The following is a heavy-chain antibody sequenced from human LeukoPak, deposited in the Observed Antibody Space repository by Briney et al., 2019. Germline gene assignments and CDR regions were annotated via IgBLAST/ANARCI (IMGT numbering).Heavy chain of an antibody. CDR1: GYSISSGYY. CDR2: IYHSGST. Sequence: SSETLSLTCTVSGYSISSGYYWGWIRQPPGKGLEWIGSIYHSGSTYYNPSLKSRVTISVDTSKNQFSLKLSSVTAADTAVYYCARVRHGALFDYWGQGTLVTVSS. CDR3: ARVRHGALFDY. J-gene: IGHJ4*02. D-gene: IGHD2-21*01. V-gene: IGHV4-38-2*02.